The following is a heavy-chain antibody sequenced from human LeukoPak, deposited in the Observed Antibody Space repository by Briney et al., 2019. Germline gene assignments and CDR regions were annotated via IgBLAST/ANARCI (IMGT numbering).Heavy chain of an antibody. V-gene: IGHV3-21*01. CDR3: ASLVARDDAFDI. CDR2: ISSSSSYI. Sequence: GSLRLSCAASGFTFSSYSMNWVRQAPGKGLEGVSSISSSSSYIYYADSVKGRFTISRDNAKNSLYLQMNSLRAEDTAVYYCASLVARDDAFDIWGQGTMVTVSS. J-gene: IGHJ3*02. D-gene: IGHD5-12*01. CDR1: GFTFSSYS.